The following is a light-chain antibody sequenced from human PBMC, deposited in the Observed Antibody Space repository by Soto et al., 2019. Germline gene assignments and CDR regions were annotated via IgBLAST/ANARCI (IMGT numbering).Light chain of an antibody. CDR2: EVS. Sequence: QSALTQPASVSGSPGQSITISCTGTSSDVGGYNYVSWYQQHPGKAPKLMIYEVSNRPSGVSNRFSGSKSGNTASLTISGLQAEDEDEYYCSSYTSSSIDYVSGTGTKVTVL. CDR1: SSDVGGYNY. CDR3: SSYTSSSIDYV. V-gene: IGLV2-14*01. J-gene: IGLJ1*01.